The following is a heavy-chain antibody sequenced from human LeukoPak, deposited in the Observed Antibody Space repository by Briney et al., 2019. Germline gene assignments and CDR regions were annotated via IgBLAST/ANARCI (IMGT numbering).Heavy chain of an antibody. J-gene: IGHJ2*01. CDR2: IRYDGSTK. CDR3: AKPSLYYYDTSGYYRYWYFDL. D-gene: IGHD3-22*01. CDR1: GFTFSNYA. V-gene: IGHV3-30*02. Sequence: GGSLRLSCAASGFTFSNYAIHWVRQAPGKGLEWVAFIRYDGSTKYYVDSVKGRFTISRDNSKNTLYLQMNSLRAEDTAVYYCAKPSLYYYDTSGYYRYWYFDLWGRGTLVTVSS.